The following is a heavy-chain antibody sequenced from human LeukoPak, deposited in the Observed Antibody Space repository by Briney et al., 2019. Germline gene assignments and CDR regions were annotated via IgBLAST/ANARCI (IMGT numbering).Heavy chain of an antibody. J-gene: IGHJ4*02. V-gene: IGHV1-8*01. CDR3: ARDYGDYYGSGSLS. Sequence: ASVKVSCKASGYTFTSYDINWVRQATGQGPEWMGWMNPNSGNTGYAQKFQGRVTMTRNTSISTAYMELSSLRSEDTAVYYCARDYGDYYGSGSLSWGQGTLVTVSS. CDR1: GYTFTSYD. CDR2: MNPNSGNT. D-gene: IGHD3-10*01.